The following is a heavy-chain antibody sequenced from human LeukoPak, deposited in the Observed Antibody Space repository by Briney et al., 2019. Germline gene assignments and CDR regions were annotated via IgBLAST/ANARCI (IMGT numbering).Heavy chain of an antibody. CDR3: ARGTYYYDSSGYSDFDY. V-gene: IGHV1-69*04. D-gene: IGHD3-22*01. Sequence: GASVKVSCKASGGTFSSSAISWVRQAPGQGLEWMGRIIPILGIANYAQKFQGRVTITADKSTSTAYTELSSLRSEDTAVHYCARGTYYYDSSGYSDFDYWGQGTLVTVSS. CDR2: IIPILGIA. J-gene: IGHJ4*02. CDR1: GGTFSSSA.